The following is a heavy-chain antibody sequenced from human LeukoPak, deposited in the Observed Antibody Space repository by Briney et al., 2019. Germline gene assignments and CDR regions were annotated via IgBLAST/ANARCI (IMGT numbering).Heavy chain of an antibody. V-gene: IGHV4-59*01. CDR3: ARDDGGSWQTFDY. J-gene: IGHJ4*02. D-gene: IGHD6-13*01. CDR2: IYYSGST. Sequence: PSETLSLTCTVSGGSISSYYWSWIRQPPGKGLEWIGYIYYSGSTNYNPSLKSRVTISVDTSKNQLSLKLSSVTAADTAVYYCARDDGGSWQTFDYWGQGTLVTVSS. CDR1: GGSISSYY.